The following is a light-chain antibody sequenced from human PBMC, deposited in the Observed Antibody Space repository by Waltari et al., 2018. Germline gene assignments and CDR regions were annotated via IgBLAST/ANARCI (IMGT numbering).Light chain of an antibody. V-gene: IGKV1-5*03. Sequence: DIKMTQSPSTLSPFVGDRVTITCRASQSSSTWLAWYQQKPGKAPKLLIYKASRLESGVPSRFSGSGSGTEFTLTISSLQPDDFATYYCQQNNVFPWTFGQGTKVEIK. CDR1: QSSSTW. CDR2: KAS. CDR3: QQNNVFPWT. J-gene: IGKJ1*01.